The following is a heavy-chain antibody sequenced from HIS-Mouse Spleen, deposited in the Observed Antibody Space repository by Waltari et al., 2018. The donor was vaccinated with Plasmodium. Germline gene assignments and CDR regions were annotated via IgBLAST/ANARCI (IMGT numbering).Heavy chain of an antibody. CDR2: IYYSGST. CDR1: GGSISSSSSY. Sequence: QLQLQESGPGLVKPSETLSLTCTVSGGSISSSSSYWGWIRQPPGEGLEWIGSIYYSGSTYYNPSLNSRVTISVDTAKNQFSLKLSSVTAADTAVYYCARRGGSYYYFDYWGQGTLVTVSS. CDR3: ARRGGSYYYFDY. D-gene: IGHD1-26*01. V-gene: IGHV4-39*01. J-gene: IGHJ4*02.